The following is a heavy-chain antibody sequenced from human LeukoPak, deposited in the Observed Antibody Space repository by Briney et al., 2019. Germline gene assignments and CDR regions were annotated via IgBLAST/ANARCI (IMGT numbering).Heavy chain of an antibody. V-gene: IGHV3-53*01. D-gene: IGHD1-14*01. J-gene: IGHJ4*02. Sequence: PGGSLRLSCAASGFTVITNDVTWVRQAPGKGLEWVSVLYSDGNTKYADSVQGRFTISRDNSKNTLYLEMSSLSPDNTAVYYCARGVEPLAANTLAYWGQGTLVTVSS. CDR3: ARGVEPLAANTLAY. CDR1: GFTVITND. CDR2: LYSDGNT.